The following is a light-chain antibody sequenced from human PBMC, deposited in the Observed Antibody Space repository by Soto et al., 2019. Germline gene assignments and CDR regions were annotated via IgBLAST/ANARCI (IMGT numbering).Light chain of an antibody. CDR3: QWRSDWPPRLI. CDR1: ESIGNY. Sequence: EVVLTQSPATLSLSPGERATLSCRASESIGNYLAWYQQKLGQAPKLLIYDASHRAIGFPGRFSGDGSGTDFTLTISSLEPEDFAVYYCQWRSDWPPRLIFGGGTKVEIK. J-gene: IGKJ4*01. CDR2: DAS. V-gene: IGKV3-11*01.